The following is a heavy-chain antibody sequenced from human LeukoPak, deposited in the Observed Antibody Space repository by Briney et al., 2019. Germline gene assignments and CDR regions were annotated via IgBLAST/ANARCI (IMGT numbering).Heavy chain of an antibody. J-gene: IGHJ3*02. V-gene: IGHV4-39*01. CDR2: IYYSGST. D-gene: IGHD2-21*01. CDR3: ARPYSDAFDI. Sequence: SETLSLTCTVPGGSISSSSYYWGWIRQPPGKGLEWIGSIYYSGSTYYNPSLKSRVTISVDTSKNQFSLKLSSVTAADTAVYYCARPYSDAFDIWGQGTMVTVSS. CDR1: GGSISSSSYY.